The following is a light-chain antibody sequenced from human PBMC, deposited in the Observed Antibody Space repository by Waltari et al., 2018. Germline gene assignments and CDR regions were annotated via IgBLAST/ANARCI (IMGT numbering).Light chain of an antibody. Sequence: DVQMTQSTSSMSASLGDRVTITCRAGQSISSYLNWYQQKPGMATKLLIYASSTLQTGVPSRFSGSGSGTEFTLTISSLQPEDFATYYCQQSFTTPLTFGGGTKVEIK. CDR2: ASS. CDR3: QQSFTTPLT. J-gene: IGKJ4*01. V-gene: IGKV1-39*01. CDR1: QSISSY.